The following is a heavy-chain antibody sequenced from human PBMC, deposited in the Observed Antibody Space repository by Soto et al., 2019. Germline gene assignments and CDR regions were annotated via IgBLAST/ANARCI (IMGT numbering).Heavy chain of an antibody. J-gene: IGHJ4*02. Sequence: QVQLQQWGAGLLKPSETLSLTCAVYGGSFSGYYWSWIRQPPGKGLEWIGEINHSGSTNYNPSLKSRVTISVDQSKNQFSLKLSSVTAADTAVYYCARETAPDTAMARGAFDYWGQGTLVTVSS. D-gene: IGHD5-18*01. CDR2: INHSGST. V-gene: IGHV4-34*01. CDR3: ARETAPDTAMARGAFDY. CDR1: GGSFSGYY.